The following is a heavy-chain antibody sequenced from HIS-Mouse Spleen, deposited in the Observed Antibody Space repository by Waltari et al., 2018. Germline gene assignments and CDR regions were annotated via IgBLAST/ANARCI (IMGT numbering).Heavy chain of an antibody. CDR2: YYSGST. CDR3: ARASRDLLLPRYFDL. V-gene: IGHV4-59*01. CDR1: GGSISSYY. Sequence: QVQLQESGPGLVKPSETLSLTCTVSGGSISSYYWSWIRQPPGKGLEWIGYYSGSTNYNPSRESRVTISVDTSKNQFSLKLSSVTAADTAVYYCARASRDLLLPRYFDLWGRGTLVTVSS. J-gene: IGHJ2*01.